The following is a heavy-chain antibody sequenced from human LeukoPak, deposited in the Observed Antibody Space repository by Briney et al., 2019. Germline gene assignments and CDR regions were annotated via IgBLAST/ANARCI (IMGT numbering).Heavy chain of an antibody. CDR1: GFTFSDYY. CDR3: ASSVLYYYDSSDQAFDI. Sequence: GGSLRLSCAASGFTFSDYYMSWIRQAPGKGLEWVSYISSSGSTIYYAASVEGRFTIPRDNAKNSLYLQMNSLRAEDTAVYYCASSVLYYYDSSDQAFDIWGQGTMVTVSS. D-gene: IGHD3-22*01. J-gene: IGHJ3*02. CDR2: ISSSGSTI. V-gene: IGHV3-11*01.